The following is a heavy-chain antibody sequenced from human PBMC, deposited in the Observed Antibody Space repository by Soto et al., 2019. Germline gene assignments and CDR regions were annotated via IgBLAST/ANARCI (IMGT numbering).Heavy chain of an antibody. J-gene: IGHJ4*02. CDR3: ARPRSSGYAGEFDY. V-gene: IGHV4-59*01. Sequence: ETLSLTCTVSGGSSNPYYRSCIRQPPGKGLEWIGFIYYSGSTNYNPSLKSRVTISVDTSQNQFSLMLTSVTAADTAVYYCARPRSSGYAGEFDYWGQGTLVTVSS. D-gene: IGHD3-22*01. CDR1: GGSSNPYY. CDR2: IYYSGST.